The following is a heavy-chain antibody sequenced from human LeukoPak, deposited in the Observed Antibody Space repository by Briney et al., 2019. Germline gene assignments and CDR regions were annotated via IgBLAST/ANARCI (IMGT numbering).Heavy chain of an antibody. CDR3: ARLIGYYYDSRGYYDY. J-gene: IGHJ4*02. D-gene: IGHD3-22*01. CDR2: IKLDASDK. V-gene: IGHV3-7*01. Sequence: PGGSLRLSCAASGFTFSTYWMSWVRQAPGKGPEWVANIKLDASDKYYLDSVKGRFTISRDNAKNSLYLQMNSLRAEDTAIYYCARLIGYYYDSRGYYDYWGQGTLVTVSS. CDR1: GFTFSTYW.